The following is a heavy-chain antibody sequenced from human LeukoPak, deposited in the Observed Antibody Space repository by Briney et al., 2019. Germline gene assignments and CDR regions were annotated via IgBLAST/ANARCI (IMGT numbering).Heavy chain of an antibody. CDR3: ASAYCGGDCYGYYYYYGMDV. CDR1: GGSFSGYY. D-gene: IGHD2-21*02. J-gene: IGHJ6*02. Sequence: SETLSLTCAVYGGSFSGYYWSWIRQPPGKGLEWIGEINHSGSTNYNPSLKSRVTISVDTSKNQFSLKLSSVTAADTAVYYCASAYCGGDCYGYYYYYGMDVWGQGTTVTVSS. CDR2: INHSGST. V-gene: IGHV4-34*01.